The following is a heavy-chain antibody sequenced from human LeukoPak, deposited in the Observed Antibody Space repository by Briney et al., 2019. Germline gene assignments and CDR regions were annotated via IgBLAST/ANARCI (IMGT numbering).Heavy chain of an antibody. CDR2: IYYSGST. CDR3: ARLNRGSQIDY. Sequence: KTSETLSLTCTVSGGSITSSSYYWGWIRQPPGKGLEWIGSIYYSGSTYYNPSLKSRVTISVDTSKNQFSLKLSSVTAADTAVYYCARLNRGSQIDYWGQGLLVTVSS. CDR1: GGSITSSSYY. V-gene: IGHV4-39*07. J-gene: IGHJ4*02. D-gene: IGHD1-26*01.